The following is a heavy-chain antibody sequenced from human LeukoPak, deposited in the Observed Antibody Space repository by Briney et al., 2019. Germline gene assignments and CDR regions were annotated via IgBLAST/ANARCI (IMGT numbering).Heavy chain of an antibody. CDR2: IYYSGST. CDR1: GGSISSSSYY. CDR3: ARDPLNWNQQYYFDY. D-gene: IGHD1-20*01. J-gene: IGHJ4*02. Sequence: PSETLSLTCTVSGGSISSSSYYWGWIRQPPGNGLEWIGSIYYSGSTYYNPSLKSRVTISVDTSKNQFSLKLSFVTAADTAVYYCARDPLNWNQQYYFDYWGQGTLVTVSS. V-gene: IGHV4-39*07.